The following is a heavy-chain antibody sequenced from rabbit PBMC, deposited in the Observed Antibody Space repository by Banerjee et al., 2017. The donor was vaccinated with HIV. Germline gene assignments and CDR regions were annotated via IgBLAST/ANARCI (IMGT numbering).Heavy chain of an antibody. CDR1: GFSFSSGYY. D-gene: IGHD4-2*01. CDR2: IYTGSGTT. J-gene: IGHJ4*01. Sequence: QQQLVESGGGLVKPGASLTLTCNASGFSFSSGYYMCWVRQAPGKGLEWIGCIYTGSGTTDYASWVNGRFTITRSTSLNTVTLQMTSLTAADTATYFCARDVAGREDFNLWGPGTLVTVS. CDR3: ARDVAGREDFNL. V-gene: IGHV1S43*01.